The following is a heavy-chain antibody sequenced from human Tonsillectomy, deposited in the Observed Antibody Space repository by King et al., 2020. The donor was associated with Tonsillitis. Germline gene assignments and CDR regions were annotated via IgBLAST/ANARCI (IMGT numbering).Heavy chain of an antibody. CDR1: GYAFTSYY. V-gene: IGHV1-46*01. CDR3: ARELPHGVVTTSYGMDV. Sequence: QLVQSGAEVKKPGASVKVSCKASGYAFTSYYMHWVRQAPGQGREWMGIINASGGSTRYAQKFQGRVTMTSDTSTTTVYMELSSLRSEDTALYYCARELPHGVVTTSYGMDVWGQGTTVTVSS. D-gene: IGHD3-22*01. CDR2: INASGGST. J-gene: IGHJ6*02.